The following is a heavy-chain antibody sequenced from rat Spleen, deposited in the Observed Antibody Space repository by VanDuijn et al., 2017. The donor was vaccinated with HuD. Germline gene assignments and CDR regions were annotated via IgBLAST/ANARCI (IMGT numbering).Heavy chain of an antibody. V-gene: IGHV5-22*01. CDR2: ISYEGSST. D-gene: IGHD1-9*01. J-gene: IGHJ2*01. CDR1: GFTFSDYY. Sequence: EVQLVESGGGLVQPGRSMKLSCAASGFTFSDYYMAWVRQAPKKGLEWVTSISYEGSSTYYGDSVKGRFTISRDNAKSTLYLQMNSLRSEDTATYYCVRHGYTRYYFDYWGQGVMVTVSS. CDR3: VRHGYTRYYFDY.